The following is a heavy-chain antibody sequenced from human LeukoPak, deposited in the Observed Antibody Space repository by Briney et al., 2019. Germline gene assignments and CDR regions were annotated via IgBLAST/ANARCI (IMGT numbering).Heavy chain of an antibody. V-gene: IGHV1-69*05. CDR3: AIGARGDSSGYPILDY. D-gene: IGHD3-22*01. Sequence: GSSVKVSCKASGGTFSSYAISWVRQAPGQGHEWMGGIIPIFGTANYAQKFQGRVTITTDESTSTAYMELSSLRSEDTAVYYCAIGARGDSSGYPILDYWGQGTLVTVSS. CDR2: IIPIFGTA. J-gene: IGHJ4*02. CDR1: GGTFSSYA.